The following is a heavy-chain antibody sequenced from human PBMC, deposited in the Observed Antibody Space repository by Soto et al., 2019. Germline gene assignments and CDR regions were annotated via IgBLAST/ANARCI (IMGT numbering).Heavy chain of an antibody. J-gene: IGHJ4*02. Sequence: QVQLQESGPGLVKPSQTLSLTCTVSGGSISSGNYYWSWIRQPPGKGLEWIGFISYSGSTYYNAPLKGRVTIAVDTSKNQFSLNLSFVTAADTAVYYCATMGTPATGLYYFDYWGQGTLVTVSS. D-gene: IGHD1-7*01. CDR1: GGSISSGNYY. V-gene: IGHV4-30-4*01. CDR3: ATMGTPATGLYYFDY. CDR2: ISYSGST.